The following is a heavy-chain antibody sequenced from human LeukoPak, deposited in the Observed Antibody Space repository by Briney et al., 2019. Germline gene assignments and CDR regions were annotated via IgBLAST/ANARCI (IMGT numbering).Heavy chain of an antibody. CDR1: GGSVSSGSYY. CDR3: ARARYSNSWYAVDI. CDR2: IYHTGSN. J-gene: IGHJ3*02. V-gene: IGHV4-61*01. Sequence: SETLSLTCTVSGGSVSSGSYYWSWIRQPPGKGLEWIGYIYHTGSNNYSPSLKSRVTMSVDTSKNQFSLKLSSVTAADTAVYYCARARYSNSWYAVDIWGQGTMVTVSS. D-gene: IGHD6-13*01.